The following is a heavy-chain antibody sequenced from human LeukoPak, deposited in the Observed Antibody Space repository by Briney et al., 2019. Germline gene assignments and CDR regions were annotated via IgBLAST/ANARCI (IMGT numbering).Heavy chain of an antibody. CDR2: IGIDSGNT. V-gene: IGHV3-48*01. D-gene: IGHD5-24*01. Sequence: GGSLRLSCAAPGFTFSDYSMNWVRQAPGKGLEWISYIGIDSGNTNYADSVKGRFTISGDKAKNSLYLQMNSLRVEDTAVHYCARDYKYAFDNWGQGTLVTVSS. J-gene: IGHJ4*02. CDR1: GFTFSDYS. CDR3: ARDYKYAFDN.